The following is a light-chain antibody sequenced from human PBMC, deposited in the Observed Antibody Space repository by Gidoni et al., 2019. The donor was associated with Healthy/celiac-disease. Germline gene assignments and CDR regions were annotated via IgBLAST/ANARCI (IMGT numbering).Light chain of an antibody. CDR1: QSVSSY. CDR3: QQRSNWPMYT. CDR2: EAS. Sequence: EIVLTQSPATLSLSPGERATLSCRASQSVSSYLAWYQQNPGQSPRLLIYEASNRATGIPARFSGIGSGTDFTLTISSLEPEDFAVYYCQQRSNWPMYTFGQGTKLEIK. V-gene: IGKV3-11*01. J-gene: IGKJ2*01.